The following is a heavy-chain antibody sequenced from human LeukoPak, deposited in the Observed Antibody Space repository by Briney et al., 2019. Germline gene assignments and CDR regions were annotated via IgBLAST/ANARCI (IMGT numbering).Heavy chain of an antibody. D-gene: IGHD3-3*01. Sequence: TGGSLRLSCAASGFTFSSYSMNWVRQAPGKGLEWVAVISYDGSNKYYADSVKGRFTISRDNSKNTLYLQMNSLRAEDTAVYYCAKAHYDFWSGYLNLFDYWGQGTLVTVSS. J-gene: IGHJ4*02. CDR1: GFTFSSYS. CDR3: AKAHYDFWSGYLNLFDY. V-gene: IGHV3-30*18. CDR2: ISYDGSNK.